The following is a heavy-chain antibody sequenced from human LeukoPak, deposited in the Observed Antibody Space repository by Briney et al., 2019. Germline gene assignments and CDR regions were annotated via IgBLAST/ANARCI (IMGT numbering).Heavy chain of an antibody. CDR1: GFTFSSYA. V-gene: IGHV3-23*01. Sequence: GGSLRLSCAASGFTFSSYAMSWVRQAPGKGLEWVSAISGSGGSTYYADSVKGRFTISRDNSKNTLYLQMNSLRAEDTAVYYCAKDLWFGELMMTPFDYWGQGTLVTVSS. CDR2: ISGSGGST. J-gene: IGHJ4*02. D-gene: IGHD3-10*01. CDR3: AKDLWFGELMMTPFDY.